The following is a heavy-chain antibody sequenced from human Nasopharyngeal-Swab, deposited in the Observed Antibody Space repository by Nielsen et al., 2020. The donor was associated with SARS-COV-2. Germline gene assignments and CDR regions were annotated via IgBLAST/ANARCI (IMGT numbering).Heavy chain of an antibody. V-gene: IGHV3-33*01. CDR1: GFTFSSYG. Sequence: GGSLRLSCAASGFTFSSYGMHWVRQVPGKGLEWVAVIWYDGSNKYYADSVKGRFTISRDNSKNTLYLRMNSLRAEDTAVYYCARDFPFGGDVVYWGQGTLVTVSS. CDR2: IWYDGSNK. CDR3: ARDFPFGGDVVY. D-gene: IGHD3-10*01. J-gene: IGHJ4*02.